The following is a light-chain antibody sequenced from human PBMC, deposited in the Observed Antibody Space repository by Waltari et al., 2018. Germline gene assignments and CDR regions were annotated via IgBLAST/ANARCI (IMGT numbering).Light chain of an antibody. CDR1: QSVGSN. J-gene: IGKJ5*01. Sequence: EIVMTQSPVTLSVSPGERATLSCRASQSVGSNLGWYQHKPGQAPRLLIYGASTRATGIPDRFSGSGSGTEFTLTISSLQSEDFAVYYCQQYNNWPAITFGQGTRLEIK. CDR3: QQYNNWPAIT. CDR2: GAS. V-gene: IGKV3D-15*01.